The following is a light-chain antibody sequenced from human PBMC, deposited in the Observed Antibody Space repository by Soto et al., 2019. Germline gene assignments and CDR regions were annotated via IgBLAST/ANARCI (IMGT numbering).Light chain of an antibody. CDR1: QSVTSRF. Sequence: EIVLTQSPGTLSLSPGERDTLSCRASQSVTSRFFAWYQHKPGQPPRLLIYGASRRATGIPDRFSGSGSGTDFTLTISSLEPEDFAMYYCQKYDGTGTFGQGTKVDI. V-gene: IGKV3-20*01. CDR3: QKYDGTGT. CDR2: GAS. J-gene: IGKJ1*01.